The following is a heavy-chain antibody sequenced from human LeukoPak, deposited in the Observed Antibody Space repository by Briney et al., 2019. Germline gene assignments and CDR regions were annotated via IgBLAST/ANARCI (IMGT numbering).Heavy chain of an antibody. CDR2: INHSGST. D-gene: IGHD5-18*01. CDR3: ARHLGYSYDLGYNWFDP. J-gene: IGHJ5*02. Sequence: SETLSLTCAVYGGSFSGYYWSRIRQPPGKGLEWIGEINHSGSTNYNPSLKSRVTISVDTSKNQFSLKLSSVTAADTAVYYCARHLGYSYDLGYNWFDPWGQGTLVTVSS. CDR1: GGSFSGYY. V-gene: IGHV4-34*01.